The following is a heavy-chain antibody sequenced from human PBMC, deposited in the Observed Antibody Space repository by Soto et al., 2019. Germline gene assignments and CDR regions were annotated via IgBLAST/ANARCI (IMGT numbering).Heavy chain of an antibody. CDR3: VQTHKWLRFDY. CDR1: GFSLSTSGVG. V-gene: IGHV2-5*02. Sequence: QITLKESGPTLVKPTQTLTLTCTFSGFSLSTSGVGVGWIRQPPVKALEWLALIYWDSDKRYNPSLKSRLTIIKDTSKNQVVLIMTNMDPVDTATYHCVQTHKWLRFDYWGQGTLVTVSS. J-gene: IGHJ4*02. CDR2: IYWDSDK. D-gene: IGHD5-12*01.